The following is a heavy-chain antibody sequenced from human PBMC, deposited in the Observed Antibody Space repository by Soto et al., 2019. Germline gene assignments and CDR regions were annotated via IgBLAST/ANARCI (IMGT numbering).Heavy chain of an antibody. CDR3: ARALGDDSSGYYFDY. J-gene: IGHJ4*02. CDR2: IYYSGST. CDR1: GGSISSSSYC. V-gene: IGHV4-39*01. Sequence: PSETLSLTCSVSGGSISSSSYCWGWIRQPPGKGLEWIGTIYYSGSTYYKPSLKSRVTISVDTSKNQFSLKLSSVTAADTAAYYCARALGDDSSGYYFDYWDQGTLVTVS. D-gene: IGHD3-22*01.